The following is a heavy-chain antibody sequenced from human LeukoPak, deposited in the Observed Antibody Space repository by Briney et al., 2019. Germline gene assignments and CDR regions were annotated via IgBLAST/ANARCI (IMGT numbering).Heavy chain of an antibody. D-gene: IGHD5-18*01. CDR2: IYSGGST. Sequence: GGSLRLSCAASGFTVSSNYMSWVCQAPGKGLEWVSAIYSGGSTYYADSVKGRFTISRDNSKNTLYLQMNSLRAEDTAVYYCAGIQLWSPFDYWGQGTLATVSS. CDR3: AGIQLWSPFDY. CDR1: GFTVSSNY. V-gene: IGHV3-66*01. J-gene: IGHJ4*02.